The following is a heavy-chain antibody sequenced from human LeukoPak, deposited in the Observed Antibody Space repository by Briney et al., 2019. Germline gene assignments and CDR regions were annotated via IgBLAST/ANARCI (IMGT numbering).Heavy chain of an antibody. Sequence: SETLSLTCTASGGSVYTSDYYWGWVRQPPGKGPEWIGDIFYTGKTNYNPSLKSRVSISIDTSKNQFSLKLTSVTAADTAVYYCARGRYGGPYYFDYWGQGTLVTVSS. D-gene: IGHD4-23*01. CDR1: GGSVYTSDYY. V-gene: IGHV4-39*07. J-gene: IGHJ4*02. CDR3: ARGRYGGPYYFDY. CDR2: IFYTGKT.